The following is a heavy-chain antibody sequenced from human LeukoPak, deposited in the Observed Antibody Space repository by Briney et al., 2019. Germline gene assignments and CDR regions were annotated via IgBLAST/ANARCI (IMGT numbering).Heavy chain of an antibody. D-gene: IGHD2-2*01. CDR2: ISSSGSTI. CDR3: ARGFRYCSSTSCHALDY. Sequence: GGSLRLSRAASGFTFSSYEMNWVRQAPGKGLEWVSYISSSGSTIYYADSVKGRFTISRDNAKNSLYLQMNSLRAEDTAVYYCARGFRYCSSTSCHALDYWGQGTLVTVSS. V-gene: IGHV3-48*03. CDR1: GFTFSSYE. J-gene: IGHJ4*02.